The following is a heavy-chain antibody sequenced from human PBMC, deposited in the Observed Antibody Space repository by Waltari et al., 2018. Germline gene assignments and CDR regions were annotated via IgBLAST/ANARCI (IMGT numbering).Heavy chain of an antibody. CDR1: GGSIRSVNYY. CDR3: ARRRIVVVPAAIPFNMDV. J-gene: IGHJ6*03. V-gene: IGHV4-30-4*08. CDR2: IYYSGST. Sequence: VQLQESGPGLVKPSQTLSLTCTVSGGSIRSVNYYWSWIRQPTGKGLEWIGYIYYSGSTYYNPSLKSRVTISVDTSKNQFSLKLSSVTAADTAVYYCARRRIVVVPAAIPFNMDVWGKGTTVTISS. D-gene: IGHD2-2*02.